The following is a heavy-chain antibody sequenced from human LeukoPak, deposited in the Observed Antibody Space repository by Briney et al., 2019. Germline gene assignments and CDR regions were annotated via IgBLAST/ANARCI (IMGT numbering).Heavy chain of an antibody. V-gene: IGHV1-2*02. J-gene: IGHJ3*02. CDR3: AGYSGSCLVLGTFDI. CDR1: GYTFTGYY. Sequence: EASVKVSCEASGYTFTGYYFHWVRQAPGQGLEWMGWINPNSGGTNYAQKFQGRVTMTRDTSISTAYMELSRLRSDDTAVYYCAGYSGSCLVLGTFDIWGQGTMVTVSS. CDR2: INPNSGGT. D-gene: IGHD1-26*01.